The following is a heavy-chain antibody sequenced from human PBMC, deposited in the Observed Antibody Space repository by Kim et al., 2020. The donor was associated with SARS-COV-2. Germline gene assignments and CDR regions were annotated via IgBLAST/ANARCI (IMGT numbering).Heavy chain of an antibody. J-gene: IGHJ6*02. CDR1: GFTFSSYG. D-gene: IGHD2-2*01. CDR3: AREKLIKVVPASYYYYGMDV. CDR2: IWYDGSNK. Sequence: GGSLRLSCAASGFTFSSYGMHWVRQAPGKGLEWVAVIWYDGSNKYYADSVKGRFTISRDNSKNTLYLQMNSLRAEDTAVYYCAREKLIKVVPASYYYYGMDVWGQGTTVTVSS. V-gene: IGHV3-33*01.